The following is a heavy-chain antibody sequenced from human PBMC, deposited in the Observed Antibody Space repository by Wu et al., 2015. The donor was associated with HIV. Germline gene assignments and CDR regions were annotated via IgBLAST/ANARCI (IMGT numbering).Heavy chain of an antibody. CDR3: ARGYYYGSGSYGGFFDY. D-gene: IGHD3-10*01. Sequence: QVQLVQSGAEVKKPGSSVKVSCKASGGTFRNYAMSWVRQAPGQGLEWMGGIIPMFGTTNYAQKFQGRVTIIADESTNTTYMQLSSLRSEDTAVYYCARGYYYGSGSYGGFFDYWGQGTLVTVSS. CDR1: GGTFRNYA. V-gene: IGHV1-69*12. CDR2: IIPMFGTT. J-gene: IGHJ4*02.